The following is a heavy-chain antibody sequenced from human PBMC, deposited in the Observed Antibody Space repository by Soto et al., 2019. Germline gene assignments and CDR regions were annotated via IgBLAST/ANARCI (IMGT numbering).Heavy chain of an antibody. Sequence: PSETLSLTCTVSGGSISSYYWSWIRQPPGKGLEWIGYIYYSGSTNYNPSLKSRVTISVDTSKNQFSLMLSSVTAADTAVYYCARWKRYYDSSGYYPPGDAFDIWGQGTMVTVSS. CDR3: ARWKRYYDSSGYYPPGDAFDI. D-gene: IGHD3-22*01. V-gene: IGHV4-59*01. CDR1: GGSISSYY. CDR2: IYYSGST. J-gene: IGHJ3*02.